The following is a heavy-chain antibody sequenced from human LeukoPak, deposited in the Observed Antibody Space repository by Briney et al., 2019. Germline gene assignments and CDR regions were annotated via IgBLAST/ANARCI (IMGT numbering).Heavy chain of an antibody. CDR3: ARGYSGYLFDF. CDR1: GFSLRTLGMR. Sequence: SGPTLVHPTQTLTLTCTFSGFSLRTLGMRVSWIRQPPGKALEWLARIDWDDDKLYSTSLRTRLTISRDTSKSQVVLTMTNMDPVDTATYFCARGYSGYLFDFWGQGALVTVSS. CDR2: IDWDDDK. V-gene: IGHV2-70*04. D-gene: IGHD5-12*01. J-gene: IGHJ4*02.